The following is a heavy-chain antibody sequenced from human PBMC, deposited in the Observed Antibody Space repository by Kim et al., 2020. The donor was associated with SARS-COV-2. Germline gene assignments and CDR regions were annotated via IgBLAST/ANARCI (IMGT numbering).Heavy chain of an antibody. V-gene: IGHV1-3*01. D-gene: IGHD1-26*01. CDR1: EYTFTAYT. CDR2: INPGNGNT. J-gene: IGHJ4*02. Sequence: ASVKVSCKASEYTFTAYTMHWVRQAPGQSLECMGWINPGNGNTKYSQKFQGRATITSDTSANTAYMELSSLTSEDTAVYFCARGGSGTYFNYFDYWGQGT. CDR3: ARGGSGTYFNYFDY.